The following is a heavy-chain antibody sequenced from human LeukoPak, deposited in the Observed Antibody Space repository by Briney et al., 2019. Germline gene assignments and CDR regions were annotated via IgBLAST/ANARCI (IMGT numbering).Heavy chain of an antibody. CDR3: ARDRIAGSIGINWFDP. J-gene: IGHJ5*02. D-gene: IGHD6-13*01. CDR2: LSDVGTN. Sequence: SETLSLTCAVSGVSITSYYWSWIRQHPEKGLEWIGYLSDVGTNDYNPSLKGRVTIPRDTSKNQFSLRLSSVTAADTAVYFCARDRIAGSIGINWFDPWGQGTLVTVSS. CDR1: GVSITSYY. V-gene: IGHV4-59*01.